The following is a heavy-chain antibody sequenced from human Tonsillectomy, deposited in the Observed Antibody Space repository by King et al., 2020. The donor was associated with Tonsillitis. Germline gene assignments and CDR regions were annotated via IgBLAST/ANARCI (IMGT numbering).Heavy chain of an antibody. CDR1: GYTFTSYY. V-gene: IGHV1-46*03. J-gene: IGHJ6*02. Sequence: QLVQSGAEVKKPGASVKVSCKASGYTFTSYYMHWVRQAPGQGLEWMGIINPSGGSTSYAQKFQGRVTLTRDTSTSTVYMELSSLRSEDTAVYYCARDGVVTPTGMDVWGQGTTVTVSS. CDR2: INPSGGST. D-gene: IGHD5-18*01. CDR3: ARDGVVTPTGMDV.